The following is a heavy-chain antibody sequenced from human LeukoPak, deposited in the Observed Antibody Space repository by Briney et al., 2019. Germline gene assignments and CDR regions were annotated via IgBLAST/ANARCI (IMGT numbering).Heavy chain of an antibody. J-gene: IGHJ5*02. D-gene: IGHD3-10*01. CDR1: RHSNRGSNDN. Sequence: SDTLSLICSVSRHSNRGSNDNWGWIRQTPGKGLVNIGRFSESATTYYDPSLRGRASIAVDTSKNQFSLKVTSVTAADTAVYYCSRLILTGVDGRGWFDAWGQGAVVTVSS. V-gene: IGHV4-39*01. CDR2: FSESATT. CDR3: SRLILTGVDGRGWFDA.